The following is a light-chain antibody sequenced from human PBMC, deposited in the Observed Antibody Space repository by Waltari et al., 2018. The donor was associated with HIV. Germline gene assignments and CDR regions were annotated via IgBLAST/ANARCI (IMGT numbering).Light chain of an antibody. CDR1: ALPKKY. Sequence: SYELTQPPSVSVSPGKTARITCSGDALPKKYAYWYQQKSGQAPVLVIYEDSKRPSGIPERFSVSSSGTMAALTISVAQVEADADYYFYSTDSSGNHCVFGGGTKLTAL. CDR3: YSTDSSGNHCV. CDR2: EDS. J-gene: IGLJ2*01. V-gene: IGLV3-10*01.